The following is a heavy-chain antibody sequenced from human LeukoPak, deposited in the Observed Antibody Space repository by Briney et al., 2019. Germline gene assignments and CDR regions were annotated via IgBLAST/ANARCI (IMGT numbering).Heavy chain of an antibody. J-gene: IGHJ5*02. V-gene: IGHV4-4*07. CDR2: IYTSGST. CDR3: ARGHGGNP. Sequence: KGLEWIGRIYTSGSTNYHPSLKSRVTMSVDTSKNQFSLKLSSVTAADTAVYYCARGHGGNPWGQGTLVTVSS. D-gene: IGHD4-23*01.